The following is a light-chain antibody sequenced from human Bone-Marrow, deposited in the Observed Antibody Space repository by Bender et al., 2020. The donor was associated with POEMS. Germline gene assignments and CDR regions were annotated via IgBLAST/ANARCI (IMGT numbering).Light chain of an antibody. CDR1: NSGIKS. V-gene: IGLV3-21*02. Sequence: SYVLTQPPSVSVAPGQTARITCGGNNSGIKSVHWYQQRPGQAPVLVVHDDSDRPSGIPERFSGSNSGDTATLTISRVEAGDEADYYCQVWHDRSDVFGTGTTVTVL. CDR2: DDS. J-gene: IGLJ1*01. CDR3: QVWHDRSDV.